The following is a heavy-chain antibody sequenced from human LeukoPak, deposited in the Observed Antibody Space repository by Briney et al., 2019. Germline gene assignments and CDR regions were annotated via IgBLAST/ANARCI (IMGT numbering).Heavy chain of an antibody. CDR3: ARLVGSGSWYRTDRIYMDV. CDR2: INPNSGGT. CDR1: GYTFTGYY. V-gene: IGHV1-2*02. Sequence: ASVKVSCKASGYTFTGYYMHWVRQAPGQGLEWMGWINPNSGGTNYAQKFQGRVTMTRDTSISTAYMELSRLRSDDTAVYYCARLVGSGSWYRTDRIYMDVWGKGTTVTISS. J-gene: IGHJ6*03. D-gene: IGHD6-13*01.